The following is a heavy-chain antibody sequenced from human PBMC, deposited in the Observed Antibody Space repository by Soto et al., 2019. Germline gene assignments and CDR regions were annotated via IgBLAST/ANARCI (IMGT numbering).Heavy chain of an antibody. CDR1: GFTFSSYA. J-gene: IGHJ4*02. D-gene: IGHD3-3*01. CDR3: APITIFVRRPYDY. CDR2: ISGSGGST. V-gene: IGHV3-23*01. Sequence: RLSCAASGFTFSSYAMSWVRQAPGKGLEWVSAISGSGGSTYYADSVKGRFTISRDNSKNTLYLQMNSLRAEDTAVYYCAPITIFVRRPYDYWGQGTLVTVSS.